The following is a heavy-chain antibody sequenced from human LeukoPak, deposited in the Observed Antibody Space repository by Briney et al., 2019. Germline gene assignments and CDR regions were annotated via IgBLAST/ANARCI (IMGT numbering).Heavy chain of an antibody. CDR2: INHSGIT. CDR3: ARGGRRFLEWLPIGSRFDY. V-gene: IGHV4-34*01. Sequence: PSETLSLTCAVYGGSFSGYYWSWIRQPPGKGLEWIGEINHSGITNYNPSLKSRVTISVDTSKNQFSLKLSSVTAADTAVYYCARGGRRFLEWLPIGSRFDYWGQGTLVTVSS. D-gene: IGHD3-3*01. J-gene: IGHJ4*02. CDR1: GGSFSGYY.